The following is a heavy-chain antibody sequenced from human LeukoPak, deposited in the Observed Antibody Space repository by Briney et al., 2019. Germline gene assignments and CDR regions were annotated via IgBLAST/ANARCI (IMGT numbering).Heavy chain of an antibody. Sequence: PSETLSLTCTVSGGSISSYYWSWIRQPPGKGLEWIGYIYYSGSTNYNPSLKSRVTISVDTSKNQFSLKLSSVTAADTAVYYCARLYSYGPGGAFDIWGQGTMVTVSS. V-gene: IGHV4-59*01. CDR3: ARLYSYGPGGAFDI. CDR2: IYYSGST. CDR1: GGSISSYY. D-gene: IGHD5-18*01. J-gene: IGHJ3*02.